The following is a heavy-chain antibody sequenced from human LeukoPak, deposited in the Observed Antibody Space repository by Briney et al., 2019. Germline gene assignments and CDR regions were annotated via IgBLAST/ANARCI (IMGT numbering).Heavy chain of an antibody. CDR3: ATGKGYCSSTSCYRTGYYYGMDV. V-gene: IGHV1-24*01. CDR1: GYTLTELS. CDR2: FDPEDGET. Sequence: GSVKVSCKVSGYTLTELSMHWVRQAPGKGLEWMGGFDPEDGETIYAQKFQGRVTMTEDTSTDTAYMELSSLRSEDTAVYYCATGKGYCSSTSCYRTGYYYGMDVWGQGTTATVSS. D-gene: IGHD2-2*01. J-gene: IGHJ6*02.